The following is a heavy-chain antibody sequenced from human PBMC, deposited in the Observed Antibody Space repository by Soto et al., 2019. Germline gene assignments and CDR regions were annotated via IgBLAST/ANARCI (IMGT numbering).Heavy chain of an antibody. V-gene: IGHV3-23*01. CDR1: GFTFSSYA. J-gene: IGHJ4*02. CDR2: ISGSGGST. Sequence: GGSLRLSCAASGFTFSSYAMSWVRQAPGKGLEWVSAISGSGGSTYYADSAKGRFTISRDNSKNTLYLQMNSLRAEDTAVYYCAKDSRWLQSRTDYFDYWGQGTLVTVSS. D-gene: IGHD5-12*01. CDR3: AKDSRWLQSRTDYFDY.